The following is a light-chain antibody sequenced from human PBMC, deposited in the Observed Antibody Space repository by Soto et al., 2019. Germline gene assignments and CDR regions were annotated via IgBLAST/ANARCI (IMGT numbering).Light chain of an antibody. J-gene: IGLJ3*02. CDR2: GDT. Sequence: SVLTPPASVSGSPGESITISWTGTSSDAGNYNLVSWYRQHPGKAPKLIRYGDTERPSGASIRFSRSKSGNTASLTLSGLRAEDEADSPCSSYASSPNRVYPGG. CDR1: SSDAGNYNL. V-gene: IGLV2-23*01. CDR3: SSYASSPNRV.